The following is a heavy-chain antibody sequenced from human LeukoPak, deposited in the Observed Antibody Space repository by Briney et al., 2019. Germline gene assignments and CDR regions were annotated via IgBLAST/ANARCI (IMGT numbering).Heavy chain of an antibody. CDR1: GFTFSSYA. D-gene: IGHD2-2*01. J-gene: IGHJ6*02. Sequence: GGSLRLSCAASGFTFSSYAMSWVRQAPGKGLEWVSAISGSGGSTYYADSVKGRFTISRDNSKNTLYLQMNSLRAEDTAVYYCAKGDCSSTSCYSYGYYYYGMDVWGQGTTATVSS. V-gene: IGHV3-23*01. CDR2: ISGSGGST. CDR3: AKGDCSSTSCYSYGYYYYGMDV.